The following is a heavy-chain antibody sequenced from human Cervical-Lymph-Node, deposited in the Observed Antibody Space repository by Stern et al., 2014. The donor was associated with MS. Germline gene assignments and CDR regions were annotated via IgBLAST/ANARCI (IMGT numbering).Heavy chain of an antibody. CDR1: GGSLSTLD. J-gene: IGHJ4*02. V-gene: IGHV1-69*01. CDR3: ARHQAGIAAN. CDR2: IKPLFGTA. Sequence: QVQLVRSGAEVKRPESSVKVSCKASGGSLSTLDISWVRQAPGQGLEWVGEIKPLFGTANYAQKFKGRVTITADESTSTVYMELSSLKSEDTAIYFCARHQAGIAANWGQGTLVTVTS. D-gene: IGHD6-13*01.